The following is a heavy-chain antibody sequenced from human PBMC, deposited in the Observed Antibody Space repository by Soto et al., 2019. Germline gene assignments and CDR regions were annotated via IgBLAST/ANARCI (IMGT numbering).Heavy chain of an antibody. D-gene: IGHD2-2*01. CDR2: IYSSGST. J-gene: IGHJ5*02. CDR1: GGSMSNYY. CDR3: ARGGYCGSTRWLNLDL. Sequence: SETLSLTCSVSGGSMSNYYWSWIRQPAGKGLEWIGRIYSSGSTNYNPSLESRVTLSVDTSKNHFSLKLNSVTAADTALYFCARGGYCGSTRWLNLDLWGQGTLVTVSS. V-gene: IGHV4-4*07.